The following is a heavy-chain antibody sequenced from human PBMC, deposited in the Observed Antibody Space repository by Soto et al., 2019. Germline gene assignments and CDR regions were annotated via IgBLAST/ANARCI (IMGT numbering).Heavy chain of an antibody. D-gene: IGHD1-26*01. CDR2: IYYRGNT. V-gene: IGHV4-59*11. CDR3: ARDGREASGIDV. J-gene: IGHJ6*02. CDR1: GGSISSHY. Sequence: QVQLEESGPGLVKPSETLSLTCTVSGGSISSHYWSWVRQAPGKGLEWIGCIYYRGNTFYNPSLKSRGTISVDRSNNQFSLKLDSVTPADTAVYYCARDGREASGIDVWARGPRSPCP.